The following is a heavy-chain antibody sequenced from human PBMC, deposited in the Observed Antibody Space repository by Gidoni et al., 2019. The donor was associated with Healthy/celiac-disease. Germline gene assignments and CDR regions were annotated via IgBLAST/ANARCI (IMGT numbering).Heavy chain of an antibody. CDR3: AKVSPWGYGDYIDY. V-gene: IGHV3-30*02. J-gene: IGHJ4*02. D-gene: IGHD4-17*01. Sequence: QVQLVESGGGVVQPGGSLRLSCAASGFTFSSDGMHWVRQAPGKGLEWVALIRYDGSNKYYADSVKGRFTISRDNSKNTLYLQMNSLRAEDTAVYYCAKVSPWGYGDYIDYWGQGTLVTVSS. CDR1: GFTFSSDG. CDR2: IRYDGSNK.